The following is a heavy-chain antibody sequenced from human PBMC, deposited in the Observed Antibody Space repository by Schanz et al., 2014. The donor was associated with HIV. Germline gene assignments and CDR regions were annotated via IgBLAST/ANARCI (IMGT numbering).Heavy chain of an antibody. CDR2: ISPYNGDR. J-gene: IGHJ5*02. V-gene: IGHV1-18*01. Sequence: QVQLLQSGAELKKPGASVRVSCKTSGYAFTSYGITWVRQAPGQGLDWMGWISPYNGDRNYGRNFQNRITLTTDTSTNTASLELRSLRSDDTAADYCARGQDRPGPRLDHWGHGTLVLVSS. CDR3: ARGQDRPGPRLDH. CDR1: GYAFTSYG.